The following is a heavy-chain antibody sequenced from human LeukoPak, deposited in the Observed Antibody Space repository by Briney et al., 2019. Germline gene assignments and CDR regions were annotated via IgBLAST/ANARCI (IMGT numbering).Heavy chain of an antibody. Sequence: ASVTVSCKACGYTFTRYGICWVRQAPGQGLEWVGWICAYNGNTNYAQNLQGRVTMTPDTSTSTAYMELRSLRSDDTAVYYCARDYGSSGFYWCCNWSPDGLFDYGGQGTVVTVSS. CDR2: ICAYNGNT. J-gene: IGHJ4*02. CDR3: ARDYGSSGFYWCCNWSPDGLFDY. CDR1: GYTFTRYG. V-gene: IGHV1-18*01. D-gene: IGHD3-22*01.